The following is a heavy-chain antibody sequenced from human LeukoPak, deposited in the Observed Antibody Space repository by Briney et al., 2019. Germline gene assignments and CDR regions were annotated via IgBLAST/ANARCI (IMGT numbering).Heavy chain of an antibody. V-gene: IGHV4-34*01. D-gene: IGHD6-13*01. Sequence: PSETLSLTCAVYGGPFSGYYWSWIRQPPGKGLEWIGEINHSGSTSYNPSLKSRVTISVDTSKNQFSLKLSSVTAADTAVYYCARTYSSSWYFKNWFDPWGQGTLVTVSS. J-gene: IGHJ5*02. CDR2: INHSGST. CDR1: GGPFSGYY. CDR3: ARTYSSSWYFKNWFDP.